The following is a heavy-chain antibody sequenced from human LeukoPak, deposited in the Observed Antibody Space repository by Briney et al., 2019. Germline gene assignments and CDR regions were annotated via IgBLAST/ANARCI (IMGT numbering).Heavy chain of an antibody. CDR2: IYYSGST. CDR1: GGSISSGGYY. CDR3: ARGGYDFGAFEI. Sequence: PSETLSLTCTVSGGSISSGGYYWSWIRQHPGKGLEWIGYIYYSGSTYYNPSLKSRVTISVDTSKNQFSLKLSSVTAADTAVYYCARGGYDFGAFEIWGQGTMVTVSS. V-gene: IGHV4-31*03. J-gene: IGHJ3*02. D-gene: IGHD5-12*01.